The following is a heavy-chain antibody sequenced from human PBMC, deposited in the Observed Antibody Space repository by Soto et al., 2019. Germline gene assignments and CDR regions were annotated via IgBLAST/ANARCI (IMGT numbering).Heavy chain of an antibody. D-gene: IGHD2-15*01. V-gene: IGHV3-23*01. J-gene: IGHJ6*03. CDR1: GFTFSSYA. CDR2: ISDSGST. Sequence: GGSLRLSCAASGFTFSSYAMSWVRQAPGKGLEWVSTISDSGSTYYADSVKGRFTISRDISKNTLYVQMSSLRAEDTAVYYCAKGGEGYCSGTSCLYHMDAWGKGTMVTVSS. CDR3: AKGGEGYCSGTSCLYHMDA.